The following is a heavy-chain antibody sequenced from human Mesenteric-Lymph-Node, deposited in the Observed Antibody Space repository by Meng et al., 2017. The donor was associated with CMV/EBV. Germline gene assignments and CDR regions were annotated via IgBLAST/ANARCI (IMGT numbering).Heavy chain of an antibody. CDR1: GFTFSSYW. J-gene: IGHJ5*02. Sequence: GESLKISCAASGFTFSSYWMHWVRQAPGKGLVWVSRINSDGSSTSYADSVKGRFTISRDNAKNTLYLQMNSLRAEDTAVYYCARDLAAGTFDPWGQGTLVTVSS. CDR2: INSDGSST. CDR3: ARDLAAGTFDP. D-gene: IGHD6-13*01. V-gene: IGHV3-74*01.